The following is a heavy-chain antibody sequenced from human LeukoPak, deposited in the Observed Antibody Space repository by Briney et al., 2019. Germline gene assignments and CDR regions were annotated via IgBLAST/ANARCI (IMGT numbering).Heavy chain of an antibody. J-gene: IGHJ5*02. V-gene: IGHV3-33*08. CDR2: IWYDGSNK. Sequence: PGGSLRLSCAASGFTFSDYYMSWIRQAPGKGLEWVAVIWYDGSNKYYADSVKGRFTISRDNSKNTLYLQMNSLRAEDTAVYYCARGRYCTNGVCYNNWFDPWGQGTLVTVSS. CDR3: ARGRYCTNGVCYNNWFDP. D-gene: IGHD2-8*01. CDR1: GFTFSDYY.